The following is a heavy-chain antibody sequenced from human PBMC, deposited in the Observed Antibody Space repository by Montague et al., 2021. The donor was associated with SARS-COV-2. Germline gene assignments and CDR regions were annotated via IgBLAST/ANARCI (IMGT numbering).Heavy chain of an antibody. CDR2: IDWDDDK. CDR1: GFSLSTSGMC. D-gene: IGHD1-26*01. V-gene: IGHV2-70*11. CDR3: AREIAGATVLDY. J-gene: IGHJ4*02. Sequence: PALVKPTQTLTLTCTFSGFSLSTSGMCVSWIRQPPGKALEWLARIDWDDDKYYSTSLKTRLTISKDTPKNQVVLTMTNMDPVDTATYYCAREIAGATVLDYWGQGTLVTVSS.